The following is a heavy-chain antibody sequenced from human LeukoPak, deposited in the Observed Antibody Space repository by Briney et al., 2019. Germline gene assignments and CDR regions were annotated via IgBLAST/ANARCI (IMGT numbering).Heavy chain of an antibody. CDR1: GFTFSSYA. D-gene: IGHD2-2*02. V-gene: IGHV3-30-3*01. CDR2: ISYDGSNK. CDR3: ANTIYPYYYYGMDV. J-gene: IGHJ6*02. Sequence: PGGSLRLSCAASGFTFSSYAMHWVRQAPGKGLEWVAVISYDGSNKYYADSVKGRFTISRDNSKNTLYLQMNSLRAEDTAVYYCANTIYPYYYYGMDVWGQGTTVTVSS.